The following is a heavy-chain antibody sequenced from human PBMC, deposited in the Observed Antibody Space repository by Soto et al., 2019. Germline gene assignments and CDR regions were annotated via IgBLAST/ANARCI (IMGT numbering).Heavy chain of an antibody. J-gene: IGHJ4*02. Sequence: ASVKVSCKASGYTFTTYGISWVRQAPGQGLEWMGWISAYSGSTKFAQKLQGRVTMTTDTSTTTACMELRSLTSDDAAVYYCARDFTKSSSWPYYFDYWGQGTLVTVSS. CDR3: ARDFTKSSSWPYYFDY. CDR2: ISAYSGST. V-gene: IGHV1-18*01. D-gene: IGHD6-13*01. CDR1: GYTFTTYG.